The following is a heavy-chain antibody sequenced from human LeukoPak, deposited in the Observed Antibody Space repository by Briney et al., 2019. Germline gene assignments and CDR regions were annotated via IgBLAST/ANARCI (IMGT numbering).Heavy chain of an antibody. Sequence: SETLSLTCAVYGGSFSGYYWSWIRQPPGKGLEWIGEINHSGSTNYNPSLKSRVTISVDTSKNQFSLKLSSVTAADTAVYYCARVEVGATFDYWGQGTLVTVSS. V-gene: IGHV4-34*01. CDR3: ARVEVGATFDY. CDR1: GGSFSGYY. CDR2: INHSGST. J-gene: IGHJ4*02. D-gene: IGHD1-26*01.